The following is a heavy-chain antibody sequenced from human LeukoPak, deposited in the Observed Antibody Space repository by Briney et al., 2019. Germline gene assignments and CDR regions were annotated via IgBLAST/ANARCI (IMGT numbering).Heavy chain of an antibody. CDR1: GFTFSSYA. J-gene: IGHJ6*02. D-gene: IGHD2-15*01. CDR2: IYSGGST. V-gene: IGHV3-53*04. CDR3: ARDCLSGGSCYSNYGMDV. Sequence: PGGPLRLSCAASGFTFSSYAMSWVRQAPGKGLEGVSVIYSGGSTYYADSVKGRFTISRHNSKNTLYLQMNSLRAEDTAVYYCARDCLSGGSCYSNYGMDVWGQGTTVTVSS.